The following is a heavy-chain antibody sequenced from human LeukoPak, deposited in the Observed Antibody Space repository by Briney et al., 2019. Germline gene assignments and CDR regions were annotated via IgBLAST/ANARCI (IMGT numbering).Heavy chain of an antibody. CDR2: IIPILGIA. V-gene: IGHV1-69*04. J-gene: IGHJ6*02. Sequence: GSSVKVSCKASGGTFSSYAISWVRQATGQGLEWMGRIIPILGIANYAQKFQGRVTITADKSTSTAYMELSSLRSEDTAVYYCARAGCGGDCYSGYYYGMDVWGQGTTVTVSS. CDR3: ARAGCGGDCYSGYYYGMDV. D-gene: IGHD2-21*02. CDR1: GGTFSSYA.